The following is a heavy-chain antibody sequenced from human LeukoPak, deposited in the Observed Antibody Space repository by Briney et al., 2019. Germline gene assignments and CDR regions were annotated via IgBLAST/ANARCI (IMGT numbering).Heavy chain of an antibody. CDR2: ISGSGGST. J-gene: IGHJ5*02. CDR1: GFTFSSYA. CDR3: ARGVEVVAAANNWFDP. Sequence: GGSLRLSCAASGFTFSSYAMSWVRQAPGKGLEWVSAISGSGGSTYYADSVKGRFTISRDNARNSLYLQMNSLRAEDTAVYYCARGVEVVAAANNWFDPWGQGNLVTVSS. V-gene: IGHV3-23*01. D-gene: IGHD2-2*01.